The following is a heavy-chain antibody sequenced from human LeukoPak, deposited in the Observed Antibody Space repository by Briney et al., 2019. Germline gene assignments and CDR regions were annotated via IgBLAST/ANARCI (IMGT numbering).Heavy chain of an antibody. V-gene: IGHV4-31*03. D-gene: IGHD6-13*01. J-gene: IGHJ4*02. CDR1: GGSISSGGYY. CDR2: IYYSGST. Sequence: PSETLSLTCTVSGGSISSGGYYWSWIRQHPGKGLEWIGYIYYSGSTYYNPSLKSRVTISVDTSKNQFSLKLSSVTAADTAVYYCARVGSSWYWHYWGQGTLVTVSS. CDR3: ARVGSSWYWHY.